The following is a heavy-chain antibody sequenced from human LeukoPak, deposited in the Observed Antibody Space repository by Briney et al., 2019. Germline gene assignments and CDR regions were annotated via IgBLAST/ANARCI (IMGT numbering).Heavy chain of an antibody. Sequence: SQTLSLTCTVSGGSISSGGYYWSWIRQHPGKGLEWIGYIYYSGSTYYNPSLKSRVTISVDTSKNQFSLKLSSVTAADTAVYYCASGSELVRTPHEAFDIWGQGTMVTVSS. V-gene: IGHV4-31*03. J-gene: IGHJ3*02. D-gene: IGHD3-10*01. CDR3: ASGSELVRTPHEAFDI. CDR2: IYYSGST. CDR1: GGSISSGGYY.